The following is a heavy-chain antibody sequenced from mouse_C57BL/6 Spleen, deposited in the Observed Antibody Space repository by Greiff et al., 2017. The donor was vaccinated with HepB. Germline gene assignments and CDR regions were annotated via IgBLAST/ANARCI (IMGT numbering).Heavy chain of an antibody. J-gene: IGHJ4*01. CDR2: IYPGSGST. CDR1: GYTFTSYW. V-gene: IGHV1-55*01. D-gene: IGHD2-4*01. CDR3: APAGLRPHYYAMDY. Sequence: VQLQQPGAELVKPGASVKMSCKASGYTFTSYWITWVKQRPGQGLEWIGDIYPGSGSTNYNEKFKSKATLTVDTSSSTSYMQLSSLTSEDSAVYYGAPAGLRPHYYAMDYWGQGTSVTVSS.